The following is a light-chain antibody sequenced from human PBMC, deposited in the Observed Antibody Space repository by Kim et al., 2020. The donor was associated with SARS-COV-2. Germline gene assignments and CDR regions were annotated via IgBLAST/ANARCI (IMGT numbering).Light chain of an antibody. CDR2: DAS. CDR1: QSVSIY. Sequence: SPGERATLSCRASQSVSIYLAWYQQKPGQAPRLLIYDASNRATGIPARFSGSGSGTDFTLTISSLEPEDFAVYYCQQRSNWPYLTFGGGTKVDIK. V-gene: IGKV3-11*01. J-gene: IGKJ4*01. CDR3: QQRSNWPYLT.